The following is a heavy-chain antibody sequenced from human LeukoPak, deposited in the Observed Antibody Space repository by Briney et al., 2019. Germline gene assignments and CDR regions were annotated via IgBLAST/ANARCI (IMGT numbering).Heavy chain of an antibody. V-gene: IGHV4-4*07. CDR2: IYTSGST. Sequence: PSETLSLTCTVSGGSISSYYWSWIRQPAGKGLEWIGRIYTSGSTNYNPSLKSRVTMSVDTSKNQFSLKLSSVTAADTAVYYCASQILAAAGTGLYWYFDLWGRGTLVTVSS. D-gene: IGHD6-13*01. J-gene: IGHJ2*01. CDR3: ASQILAAAGTGLYWYFDL. CDR1: GGSISSYY.